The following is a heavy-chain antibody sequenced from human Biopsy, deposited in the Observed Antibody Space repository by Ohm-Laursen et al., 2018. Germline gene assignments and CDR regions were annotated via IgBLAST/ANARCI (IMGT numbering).Heavy chain of an antibody. V-gene: IGHV4-59*08. Sequence: TLSLTCTVSGGSITGDSWTWIRQTPAKGLEWIGYRFHSGSPIYNPSLQSRVTISIDTSKNQFSLTLSSVSAADTAVYYCARLSRRGYIIFFDYWGRGTRVTVSS. CDR2: RFHSGSP. CDR1: GGSITGDS. J-gene: IGHJ4*02. D-gene: IGHD5-12*01. CDR3: ARLSRRGYIIFFDY.